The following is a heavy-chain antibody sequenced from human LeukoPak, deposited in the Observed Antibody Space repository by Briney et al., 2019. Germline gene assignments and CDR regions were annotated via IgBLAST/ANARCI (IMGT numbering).Heavy chain of an antibody. D-gene: IGHD3-9*01. CDR1: GYTFTSYD. J-gene: IGHJ4*02. CDR3: ARGVYDILTGYYWSFHY. CDR2: MNPNSGNT. V-gene: IGHV1-8*01. Sequence: GASVTVSCKASGYTFTSYDINWVRQATGQGLEWMGWMNPNSGNTGYAQKFQGRVTMTRNTSISTAYMELSSLRSEDTAVYYCARGVYDILTGYYWSFHYWGQGTLVTVSS.